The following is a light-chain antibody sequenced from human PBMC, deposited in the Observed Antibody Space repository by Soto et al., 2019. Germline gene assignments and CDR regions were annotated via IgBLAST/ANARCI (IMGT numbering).Light chain of an antibody. J-gene: IGKJ1*01. CDR2: GAS. V-gene: IGKV3-20*01. CDR1: QSVSSSY. Sequence: VLKQSPGTLSLTPGERATLSCRASQSVSSSYLARYQQKPGQAPRPLIYGASSRATGIPDRFSGSGSGTDFTLTISTLEPEDFAVYYCQQYGSSPRTFGQGSMV. CDR3: QQYGSSPRT.